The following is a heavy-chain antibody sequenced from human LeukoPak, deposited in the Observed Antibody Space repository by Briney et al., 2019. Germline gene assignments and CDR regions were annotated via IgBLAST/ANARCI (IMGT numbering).Heavy chain of an antibody. V-gene: IGHV4-59*12. J-gene: IGHJ5*02. D-gene: IGHD2-2*01. CDR2: IYHSGST. CDR1: GGSISSYY. Sequence: PSETLSLTCTVSGGSISSYYWSWIRQPPGKGLEWIGYIYHSGSTYYNPSLKSRVTISVDRSKNQFSLKLSSVTAADTAVYYCARGLGAYCSSTSCYSGWFDPWGQGTLVTVSS. CDR3: ARGLGAYCSSTSCYSGWFDP.